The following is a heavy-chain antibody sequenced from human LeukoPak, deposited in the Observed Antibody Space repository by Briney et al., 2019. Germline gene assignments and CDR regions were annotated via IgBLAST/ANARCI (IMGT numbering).Heavy chain of an antibody. V-gene: IGHV4-39*07. CDR2: IYYTGST. CDR3: ARDKIVRAAHDAFDI. CDR1: GGSITSSTYY. D-gene: IGHD3-10*01. Sequence: SETLSLTCTVSGGSITSSTYYWGWIRQPPGKGLEWIGSIYYTGSTYYNPSLKSRVTISIDTSKNQFSLNLTSVTAADTAVYFCARDKIVRAAHDAFDIWGQGTMVTASS. J-gene: IGHJ3*02.